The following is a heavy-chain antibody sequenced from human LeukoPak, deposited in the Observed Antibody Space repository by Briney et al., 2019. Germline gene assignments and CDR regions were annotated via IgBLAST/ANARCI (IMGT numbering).Heavy chain of an antibody. CDR1: GFTFSGYA. V-gene: IGHV3-23*01. CDR2: ISGSGDST. J-gene: IGHJ3*02. CDR3: ASFKVGHDAFDI. D-gene: IGHD1-26*01. Sequence: GGSLRLSCAASGFTFSGYAMSWVRQAPGKGLEWVSVISGSGDSTYYADPVKGRFTISRDNSKNTLYLQMKSLRVEDTAVYYCASFKVGHDAFDIWGQGTMVTVSS.